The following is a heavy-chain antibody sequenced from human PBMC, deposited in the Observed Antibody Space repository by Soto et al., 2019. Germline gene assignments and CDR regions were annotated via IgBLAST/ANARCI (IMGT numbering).Heavy chain of an antibody. CDR3: ARAQEPATILVPFNI. CDR2: IIPILGIP. V-gene: IGHV1-69*02. Sequence: QVQLVQSGAEVKKPGSSVKVSCTASGYTFNNYTLTWVRQAPGQGLEWLGRIIPILGIPNYAQSFQGRVTITSDESTRKVYMELSSLRSEDTAIYYCARAQEPATILVPFNIWGQGTILTVSS. CDR1: GYTFNNYT. J-gene: IGHJ3*02. D-gene: IGHD5-12*01.